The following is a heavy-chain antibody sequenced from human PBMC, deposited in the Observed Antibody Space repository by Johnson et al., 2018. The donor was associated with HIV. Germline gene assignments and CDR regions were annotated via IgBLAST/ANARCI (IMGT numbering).Heavy chain of an antibody. Sequence: VQLVESGGGVVQPGGSLRLPCVASGFTLSNYGMHWVRQAPGKGLEWVAFIRYDGGNKYYSDSVKGRFTISRDNSKNTLYLQMNSLRPEDTAVYYCARGGVGVLSNALDIWGQGTMVSVSS. CDR2: IRYDGGNK. CDR1: GFTLSNYG. V-gene: IGHV3-30*02. J-gene: IGHJ3*02. CDR3: ARGGVGVLSNALDI. D-gene: IGHD1-26*01.